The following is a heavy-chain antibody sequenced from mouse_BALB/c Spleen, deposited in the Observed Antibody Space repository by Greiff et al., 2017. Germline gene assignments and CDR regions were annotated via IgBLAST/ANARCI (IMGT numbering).Heavy chain of an antibody. CDR1: GFTFSSYA. CDR3: ARGLHYYGPYGLAMDY. V-gene: IGHV5-6-5*01. D-gene: IGHD1-1*01. J-gene: IGHJ4*01. Sequence: EVQRVESGGGLVKPGGSLKLSCAASGFTFSSYAMSWVRQTPEKRLEWVASISSGGSTYYPDSVKGRFTISRDNARNILYLQMSSLRSEDTAMYYCARGLHYYGPYGLAMDYWGQGTSVTVSS. CDR2: ISSGGST.